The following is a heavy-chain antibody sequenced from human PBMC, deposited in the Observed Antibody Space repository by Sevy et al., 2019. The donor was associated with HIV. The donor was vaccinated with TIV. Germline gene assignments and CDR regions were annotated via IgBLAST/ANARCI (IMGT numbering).Heavy chain of an antibody. CDR3: ARLVLDDYAPNFDY. CDR2: ISSSSSYI. J-gene: IGHJ4*02. Sequence: GGCLRLSCAASGFTFSSYSMNWVRQAPGKGLEWVSSISSSSSYIYYSDSVKGRFTISRDNAKNSLYLQMNSLRAEDTAVYYCARLVLDDYAPNFDYWGQGTLVTVSS. CDR1: GFTFSSYS. D-gene: IGHD4-17*01. V-gene: IGHV3-21*01.